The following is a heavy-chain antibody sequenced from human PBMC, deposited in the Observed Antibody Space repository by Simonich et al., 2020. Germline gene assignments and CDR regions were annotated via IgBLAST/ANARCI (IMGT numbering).Heavy chain of an antibody. V-gene: IGHV3-30*07. Sequence: QVQLVESGGGVFQPGRSLRLSCAASGFTFSSYAMHWVRQAPGKGLEGVEVISYDGSNKYYADSVKGRFTIARDNAKNSLYLQMNSLRAEDTAVYYCARGRTEGEPGYFDYWGQGTLVTVSS. CDR3: ARGRTEGEPGYFDY. CDR2: ISYDGSNK. J-gene: IGHJ4*02. CDR1: GFTFSSYA. D-gene: IGHD2-8*02.